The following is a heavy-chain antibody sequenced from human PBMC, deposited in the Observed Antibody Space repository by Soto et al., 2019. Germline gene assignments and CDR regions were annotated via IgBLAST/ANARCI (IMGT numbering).Heavy chain of an antibody. J-gene: IGHJ6*02. CDR3: AASIFYYGMDV. CDR2: IYPGDSDT. Sequence: GESLKISCKGSGYTFTNYWIGWVRQMPGKGLEWMGIIYPGDSDTKYNPSFQGQVTISPDKSLTTTYLQWSSLKASDTAIYYCAASIFYYGMDVWGQGTTVTVA. CDR1: GYTFTNYW. V-gene: IGHV5-51*01.